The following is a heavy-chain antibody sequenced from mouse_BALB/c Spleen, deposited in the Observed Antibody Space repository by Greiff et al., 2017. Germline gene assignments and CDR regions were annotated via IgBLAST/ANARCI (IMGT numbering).Heavy chain of an antibody. J-gene: IGHJ2*01. CDR2: ISYSGST. V-gene: IGHV3-2*02. Sequence: EVQLVESGPGLVKPSQSLSLTCTVTGYSITSDYAWNWIRQFPGNKLEWMGYISYSGSTSYNPSLKSRISITRDTSKNQFFLQLNSVTTEDTATYYCAREIYYGYDGRFDYWGQGTTLTVSS. CDR3: AREIYYGYDGRFDY. CDR1: GYSITSDYA. D-gene: IGHD2-2*01.